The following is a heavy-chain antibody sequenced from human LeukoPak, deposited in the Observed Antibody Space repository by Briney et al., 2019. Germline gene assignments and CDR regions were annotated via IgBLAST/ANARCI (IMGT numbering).Heavy chain of an antibody. D-gene: IGHD5-24*01. CDR3: ARADRDGNKRFLD. J-gene: IGHJ4*02. Sequence: GGSLRLSCAASGFTFSDYYMSWMRQAPGKGLEWVSYISGSSTYTNYADSVKGRFTISRDNGKNLVSLQMNSLRDEDTAVYYCARADRDGNKRFLDWGQGTLVTVSS. V-gene: IGHV3-11*06. CDR1: GFTFSDYY. CDR2: ISGSSTYT.